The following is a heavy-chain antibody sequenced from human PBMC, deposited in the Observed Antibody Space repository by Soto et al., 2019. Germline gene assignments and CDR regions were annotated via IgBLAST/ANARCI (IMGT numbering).Heavy chain of an antibody. Sequence: QVQLVQSGAEVKKPGSSVKVSCKASGGTFSSYTISWVRQAPGQGLEWMGRIIPILGIANYAQKFQGRVTITAYKSTSTAYVELSSLRSEDTAVYYCARDSGYCSSTSCSQLRFDPWGQGTLVTVSS. D-gene: IGHD2-2*03. CDR3: ARDSGYCSSTSCSQLRFDP. CDR2: IIPILGIA. V-gene: IGHV1-69*08. CDR1: GGTFSSYT. J-gene: IGHJ5*02.